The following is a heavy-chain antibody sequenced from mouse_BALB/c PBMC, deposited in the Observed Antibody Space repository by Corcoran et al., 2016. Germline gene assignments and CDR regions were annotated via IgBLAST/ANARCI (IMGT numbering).Heavy chain of an antibody. V-gene: IGHV1S136*01. J-gene: IGHJ4*01. Sequence: IQLQQSGPELVKPGASVKMSCKASGYTFTSYVMHWVKQKPGQGLEWIGYINPYNDGTKYNEKFKGKATLTSDKSSSTAYMELSSLTSEDSAVYYCARLYPGIAMDYWGQGTSVTVSS. CDR1: GYTFTSYV. CDR3: ARLYPGIAMDY. CDR2: INPYNDGT.